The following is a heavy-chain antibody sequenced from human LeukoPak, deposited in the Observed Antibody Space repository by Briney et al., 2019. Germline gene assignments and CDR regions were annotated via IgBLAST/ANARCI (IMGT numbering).Heavy chain of an antibody. CDR1: GGSISSYY. D-gene: IGHD3-22*01. V-gene: IGHV4-59*01. CDR3: ARSSEGRYYYDSSGFSYYYYYMDV. J-gene: IGHJ6*03. Sequence: PSETLSLTCTVSGGSISSYYWSSLRQPPGKGLEWIGNIYYSGSTYHNPSLRSRVTISVDTSKNQFSRKLSSVTAADTAVYYCARSSEGRYYYDSSGFSYYYYYMDVWGKGTTVTISS. CDR2: IYYSGST.